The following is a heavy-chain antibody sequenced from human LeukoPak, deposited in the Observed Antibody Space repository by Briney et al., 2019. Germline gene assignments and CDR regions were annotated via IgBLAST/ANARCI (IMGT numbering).Heavy chain of an antibody. CDR1: GYTFTGYY. D-gene: IGHD4-17*01. Sequence: GASVKVSCKASGYTFTGYYMHWVRQAPGQGLEWMGRINPNSGGTNYAQKFQGRVTMTRDTSISTAYMELGRLRSDDTAVYYCARSKDYGDYVWSPADYWGQGTLVTVSS. J-gene: IGHJ4*02. CDR3: ARSKDYGDYVWSPADY. V-gene: IGHV1-2*06. CDR2: INPNSGGT.